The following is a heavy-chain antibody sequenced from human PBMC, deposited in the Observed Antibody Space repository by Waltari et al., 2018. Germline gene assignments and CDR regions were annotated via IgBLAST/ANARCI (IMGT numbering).Heavy chain of an antibody. J-gene: IGHJ3*02. D-gene: IGHD2-21*02. Sequence: EVQLVESGGGLVRPGGSLRLSCVASGFTFSDYYMDWVRQAPGKGLEWVGRCRRKVNGYTTEYAPSVKGRCTVSRDDSTNSVYLQMNSLKTEDTAVYYCVRVRGGDLDAFDIWGQGTMVTVSS. CDR2: CRRKVNGYTT. CDR3: VRVRGGDLDAFDI. CDR1: GFTFSDYY. V-gene: IGHV3-72*01.